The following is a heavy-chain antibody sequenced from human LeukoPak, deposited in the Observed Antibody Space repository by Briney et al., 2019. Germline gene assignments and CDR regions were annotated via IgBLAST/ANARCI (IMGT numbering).Heavy chain of an antibody. D-gene: IGHD2-2*01. CDR3: ARVLFLGYCSSTSCNDNWFDP. V-gene: IGHV1-2*02. Sequence: ASVKVSCKASGYTFTGYYMHWVRQAPGQGLEWMGWINPNSGGTNYAQKFQGRVTMTRDTSISTAYMELSRLRSDDTAVYYCARVLFLGYCSSTSCNDNWFDPWGQGTLVTVSS. CDR2: INPNSGGT. J-gene: IGHJ5*02. CDR1: GYTFTGYY.